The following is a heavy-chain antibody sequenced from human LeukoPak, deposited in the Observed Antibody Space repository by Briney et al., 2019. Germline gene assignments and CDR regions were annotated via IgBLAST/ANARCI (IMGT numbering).Heavy chain of an antibody. D-gene: IGHD3-22*01. CDR1: GGSISSYY. Sequence: SETLSLTCTVSGGSISSYYWSWIRQPPGKGLEWVGYIYYSGSTNYNPSLKSRVTISVDTTTNKFSLKQISVTGADKAVYSCSRERARYYDETSAFLSDAIDICGQGTTGTAS. J-gene: IGHJ3*02. V-gene: IGHV4-59*01. CDR2: IYYSGST. CDR3: SRERARYYDETSAFLSDAIDI.